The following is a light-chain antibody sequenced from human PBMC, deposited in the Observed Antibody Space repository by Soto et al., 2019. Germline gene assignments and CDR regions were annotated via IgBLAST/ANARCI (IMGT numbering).Light chain of an antibody. CDR1: QSVRTND. V-gene: IGKV3-20*01. CDR3: QQYGSSYT. J-gene: IGKJ2*01. Sequence: ENVLTQSPGTLSLSPGERATLSCRASQSVRTNDLAWYQQKPRQAPRLLVYGASNRDPGIPDRFSGSGSGTDFTLTISRLEPEDFVVYYCQQYGSSYTFGQGTKLEIK. CDR2: GAS.